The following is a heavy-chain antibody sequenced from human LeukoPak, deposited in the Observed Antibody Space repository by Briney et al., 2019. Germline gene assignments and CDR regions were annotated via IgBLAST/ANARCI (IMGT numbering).Heavy chain of an antibody. D-gene: IGHD3-9*01. V-gene: IGHV3-7*01. J-gene: IGHJ5*02. Sequence: GGSLRLSCAASGFTFSSYWMSWVRQAPGKGLEWVANIKQDGSGKYYVDSVKGGFTISRDNAKNSLYLQMNSLRAEDTAVYYCARVQRDYDILTGYHSYNWFDPWGQGTLITVSS. CDR2: IKQDGSGK. CDR1: GFTFSSYW. CDR3: ARVQRDYDILTGYHSYNWFDP.